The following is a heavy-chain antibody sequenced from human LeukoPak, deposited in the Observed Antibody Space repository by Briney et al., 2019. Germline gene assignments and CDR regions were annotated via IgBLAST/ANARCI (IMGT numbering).Heavy chain of an antibody. CDR2: INPNSGGT. Sequence: ASVKVSCKASGYTFTGYYMHWVRQAPGQGLEWMGWINPNSGGTNYAQKFQGRVTMTTDTSTSTAYMELRSLRSDDTAVYYCARDLRSDEWVLVAGPYNWFDPWGQGTLVTVSS. V-gene: IGHV1-2*02. CDR3: ARDLRSDEWVLVAGPYNWFDP. J-gene: IGHJ5*02. D-gene: IGHD6-19*01. CDR1: GYTFTGYY.